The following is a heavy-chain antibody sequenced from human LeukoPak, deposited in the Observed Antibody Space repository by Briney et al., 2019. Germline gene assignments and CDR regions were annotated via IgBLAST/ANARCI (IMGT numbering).Heavy chain of an antibody. CDR3: ARDLDFWSGYHFDY. D-gene: IGHD3-3*01. V-gene: IGHV4-34*01. CDR1: GGSFSGYY. CDR2: INHSGST. Sequence: SETLSLTCAVYGGSFSGYYWSWIRQPPGKGLEWIGEINHSGSTNYNPSLKSRVTISVDTSKNQFSLKLSSVTAADTAVYYCARDLDFWSGYHFDYWGQGTLVTVSS. J-gene: IGHJ4*02.